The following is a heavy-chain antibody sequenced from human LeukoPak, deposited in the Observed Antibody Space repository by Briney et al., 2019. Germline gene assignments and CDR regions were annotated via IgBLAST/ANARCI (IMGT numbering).Heavy chain of an antibody. V-gene: IGHV3-33*01. CDR1: GFTSSSYG. CDR3: ASVVVAGYFDS. J-gene: IGHJ4*02. Sequence: GGSLRLSCAASGFTSSSYGMHWVRQAPGKGLEWVAVIWYDGSNKYYADSVKGRFTISRDNSKNTLYLQMNSLRAEDTAVYYCASVVVAGYFDSWGQGTLVTVSS. D-gene: IGHD6-19*01. CDR2: IWYDGSNK.